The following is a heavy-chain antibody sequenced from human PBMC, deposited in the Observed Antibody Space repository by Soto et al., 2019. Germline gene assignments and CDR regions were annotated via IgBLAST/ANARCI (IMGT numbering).Heavy chain of an antibody. Sequence: QVQLVESGGGVVQPGRSLSLSCTASGFTFSSYGMHWVRQTPGMGLEWVAHISYDGNNEHYTDSVKGRFTISRDNSKKTVYLKMNSLRTEDTALYYCAKDTYYHDSSGYYVFDHWGQGTLVTVSS. CDR2: ISYDGNNE. J-gene: IGHJ4*02. V-gene: IGHV3-30*18. CDR1: GFTFSSYG. D-gene: IGHD3-22*01. CDR3: AKDTYYHDSSGYYVFDH.